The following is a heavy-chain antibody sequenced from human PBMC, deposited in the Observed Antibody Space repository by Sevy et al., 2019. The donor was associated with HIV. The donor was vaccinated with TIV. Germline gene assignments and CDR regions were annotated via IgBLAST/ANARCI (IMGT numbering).Heavy chain of an antibody. J-gene: IGHJ5*02. CDR1: GGSFSDYY. CDR3: ARSIASVLPGPLGLFFRVYSNWFGP. CDR2: ISHIGST. V-gene: IGHV4-34*01. Sequence: SETLSLTCAVYGGSFSDYYWSWIRQPPGGGLEWIGEISHIGSTNYNPSLKSRVTMSLDTSTNQFSLKLKSMTAADTAVYYCARSIASVLPGPLGLFFRVYSNWFGPWGHGTLVTVSS. D-gene: IGHD6-13*01.